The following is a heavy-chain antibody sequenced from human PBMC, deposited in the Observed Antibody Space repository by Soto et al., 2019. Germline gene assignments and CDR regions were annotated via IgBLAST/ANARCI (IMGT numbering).Heavy chain of an antibody. J-gene: IGHJ6*04. CDR3: AKGNGMDV. V-gene: IGHV3-23*01. CDR2: FISSGST. CDR1: GFTFSMYS. Sequence: EVQLLESGGGLVQPGGSLRLSCAASGFTFSMYSMNWVRQAPGKGLEWVSGFISSGSTYYADSVKGRFTISRDNSKNTLYLQMNSLKAEDTAVYYCAKGNGMDVWGIGTMVTVSS.